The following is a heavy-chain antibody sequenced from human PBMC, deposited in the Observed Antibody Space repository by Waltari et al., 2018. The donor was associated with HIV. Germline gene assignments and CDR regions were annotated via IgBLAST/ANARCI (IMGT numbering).Heavy chain of an antibody. CDR2: ISCSAYST. Sequence: EVQLLESGGGLVQPGGSLRLSCAASGFTFSNYAMSWVRQAPGKGLEWVSAISCSAYSTYYAESVKGRFTISRDNSKNKLYLQMNSLRAEDTAVYFCVKEHQYSHTWYSYYGMDVWGQGTTVTVSS. V-gene: IGHV3-23*01. CDR3: VKEHQYSHTWYSYYGMDV. J-gene: IGHJ6*02. CDR1: GFTFSNYA. D-gene: IGHD6-13*01.